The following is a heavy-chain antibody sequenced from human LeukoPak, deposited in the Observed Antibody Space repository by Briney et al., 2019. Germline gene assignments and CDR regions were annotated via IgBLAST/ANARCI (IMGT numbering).Heavy chain of an antibody. CDR2: IIPIFGTA. CDR3: ARNRGFWSGYYNYYYYGMDV. V-gene: IGHV1-69*13. CDR1: GCTFSSYA. D-gene: IGHD3-3*01. J-gene: IGHJ6*02. Sequence: SVKVSCKASGCTFSSYAISWVRQAPGQGLEWMGGIIPIFGTANYAQKFQGRVTITADESTSTAYMELSSLRSEDTAVYYCARNRGFWSGYYNYYYYGMDVWGQGTTVTVSS.